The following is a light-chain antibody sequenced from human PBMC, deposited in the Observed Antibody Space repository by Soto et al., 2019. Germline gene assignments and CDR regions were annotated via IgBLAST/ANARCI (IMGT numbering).Light chain of an antibody. CDR1: FSNIGSNT. J-gene: IGLJ2*01. V-gene: IGLV1-44*01. Sequence: QSVLTQSPSASGTPGQRVTISCSGSFSNIGSNTVNWYEQLPGTAPKLLIYSNNQRPSGVPDRISGTKSGTSASLAIRGLQSDDEADYYCAAWDDSLNVVVFGGGTKLTVL. CDR2: SNN. CDR3: AAWDDSLNVVV.